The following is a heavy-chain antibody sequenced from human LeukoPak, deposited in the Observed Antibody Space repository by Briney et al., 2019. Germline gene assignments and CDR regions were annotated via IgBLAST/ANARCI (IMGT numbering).Heavy chain of an antibody. V-gene: IGHV3-33*01. CDR2: IWYDGSNK. D-gene: IGHD2-2*01. CDR3: ARDGGYCSSTSCYLYNWFDP. Sequence: GGSLRLSCAASGFTFSSYGMHWVRQAPGKGLEWVAVIWYDGSNKYYADSVKGRFTISRDNSKNTLYLQMNSLRAEDTAVYYCARDGGYCSSTSCYLYNWFDPWGQGTLVTVSS. CDR1: GFTFSSYG. J-gene: IGHJ5*02.